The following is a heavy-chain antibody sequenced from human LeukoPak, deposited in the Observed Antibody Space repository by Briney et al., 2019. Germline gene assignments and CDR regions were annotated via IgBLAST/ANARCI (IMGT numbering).Heavy chain of an antibody. CDR3: ARGRTAMVTRGPFDY. CDR1: GVSISSYY. CDR2: IYYSGST. D-gene: IGHD5-18*01. Sequence: PSETLSLTCTVSGVSISSYYWSWIRQPPGKGLEWVGYIYYSGSTNYNPSLKSRVTISVDTSKNQFSLKLSSVTAADTAVYYCARGRTAMVTRGPFDYWGQGTLVTVSS. V-gene: IGHV4-59*01. J-gene: IGHJ4*02.